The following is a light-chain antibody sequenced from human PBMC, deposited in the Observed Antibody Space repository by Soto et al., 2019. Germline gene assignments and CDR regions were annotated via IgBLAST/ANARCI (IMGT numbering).Light chain of an antibody. Sequence: QSVLTQPASVSGSPGQSIVISCTGTSSDVGDYNYVSWYQQHPGKAPKLMIYDVSNRPSGVSDRFSGSKSGNTASLTISGLQAEDEADYYCSSYTSSSTLYVFGTGTKVTVL. CDR3: SSYTSSSTLYV. J-gene: IGLJ1*01. CDR2: DVS. CDR1: SSDVGDYNY. V-gene: IGLV2-14*01.